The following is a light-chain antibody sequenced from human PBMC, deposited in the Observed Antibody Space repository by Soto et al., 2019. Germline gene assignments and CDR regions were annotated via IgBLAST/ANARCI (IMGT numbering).Light chain of an antibody. V-gene: IGKV3-15*01. CDR2: GAS. CDR1: HSVGSN. Sequence: VMTQSPTTLSVSPGERATLSCRASHSVGSNLAWYQQNPGQAPRLLIYGASTRATGVPARFSGSGSATQFTLTISSLQSEDFATYYCQQYYSYPITFGPGTKVDIK. J-gene: IGKJ3*01. CDR3: QQYYSYPIT.